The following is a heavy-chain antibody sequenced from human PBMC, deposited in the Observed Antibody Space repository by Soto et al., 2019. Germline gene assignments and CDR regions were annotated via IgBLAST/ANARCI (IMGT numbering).Heavy chain of an antibody. CDR1: GGSISSGGYY. J-gene: IGHJ5*02. CDR2: IYYSGST. CDR3: ARGPDYYGSGSYYNANWFDP. D-gene: IGHD3-10*01. Sequence: QVQLQESGPGLVKPSQTLSLTCTVSGGSISSGGYYWSWIRQHPGKGLEWIGYIYYSGSTYYNPSLKSRVTISVDTSTNQFSLKLSSVTAADTAVYYCARGPDYYGSGSYYNANWFDPWSQGTLVTVSS. V-gene: IGHV4-31*03.